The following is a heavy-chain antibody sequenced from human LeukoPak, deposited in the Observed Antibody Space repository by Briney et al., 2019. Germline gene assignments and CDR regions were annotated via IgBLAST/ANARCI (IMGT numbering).Heavy chain of an antibody. CDR3: AKDSIVVVPAAPDY. D-gene: IGHD2-2*01. Sequence: GVSLRLSCAASGFTFSSYGMSWVRQAPGKGLEWVSAISGSGGSTYYADSVKGRFTISRDNSKNTLYLQMNSLRAEDTAVYYCAKDSIVVVPAAPDYWGQGTLVTVSS. CDR1: GFTFSSYG. V-gene: IGHV3-23*01. CDR2: ISGSGGST. J-gene: IGHJ4*02.